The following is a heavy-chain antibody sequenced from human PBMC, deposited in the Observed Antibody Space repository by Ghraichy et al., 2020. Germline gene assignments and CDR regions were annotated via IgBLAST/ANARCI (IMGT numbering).Heavy chain of an antibody. D-gene: IGHD1-26*01. V-gene: IGHV3-48*03. CDR3: ARGYGSSDY. J-gene: IGHJ4*02. CDR2: ISTGAYTI. CDR1: GFTFSSYD. Sequence: GGSLRLSCAASGFTFSSYDMNWVRQAPGKGLEWVSYISTGAYTIHYADSVKGRFTISRDNAKNSLYLQMSSLRAEDTAVYYCARGYGSSDYWGQGTLVTVSS.